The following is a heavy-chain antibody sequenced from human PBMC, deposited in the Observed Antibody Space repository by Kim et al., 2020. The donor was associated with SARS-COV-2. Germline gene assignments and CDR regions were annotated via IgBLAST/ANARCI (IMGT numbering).Heavy chain of an antibody. V-gene: IGHV3-15*01. D-gene: IGHD1-26*01. CDR1: GFTFSNVW. CDR3: TTATKGPGASRGY. Sequence: GGSLRLSCAASGFTFSNVWMNWVRQAPGKGLEWLGRIKNKADGGTTDYAASVKGRFTISRDDSKNTLYLQMNSLKTEDTAVYYCTTATKGPGASRGYWGQGTLVTVSS. J-gene: IGHJ4*02. CDR2: IKNKADGGTT.